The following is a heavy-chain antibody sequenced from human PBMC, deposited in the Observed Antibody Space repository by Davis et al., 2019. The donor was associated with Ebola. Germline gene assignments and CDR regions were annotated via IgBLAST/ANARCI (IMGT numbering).Heavy chain of an antibody. Sequence: PSETLSLTCTVSGGSISSYYWSWIRQPPGKGLEWIGRIYTSGSTNYNPSLKSRVTMSVDTSKNQFSLKLSSVTAADTAVYYCARVPYSGYDYIRPYHYFDYWGQGTLVTVSS. V-gene: IGHV4-4*07. CDR2: IYTSGST. J-gene: IGHJ4*02. CDR1: GGSISSYY. CDR3: ARVPYSGYDYIRPYHYFDY. D-gene: IGHD5-12*01.